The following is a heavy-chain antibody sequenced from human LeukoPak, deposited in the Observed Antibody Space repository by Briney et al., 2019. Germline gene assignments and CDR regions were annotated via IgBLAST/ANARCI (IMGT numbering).Heavy chain of an antibody. Sequence: SQTLSFTCTVTGGSISSGGYYWSWIRQPPGKGLEWIGYIYYSGSTYYNPSLKSRVTISVDTSKNQFPLKLSSVTAADTAVYYCAEMDCSSTSCPFGGWGQGTLVTVSS. CDR2: IYYSGST. D-gene: IGHD2-2*01. CDR1: GGSISSGGYY. CDR3: AEMDCSSTSCPFGG. V-gene: IGHV4-31*03. J-gene: IGHJ4*02.